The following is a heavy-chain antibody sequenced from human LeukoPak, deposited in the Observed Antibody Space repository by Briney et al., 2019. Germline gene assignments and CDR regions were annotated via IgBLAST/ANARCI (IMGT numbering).Heavy chain of an antibody. CDR2: ISSSGNTI. V-gene: IGHV3-48*01. CDR1: GFTFSSYS. J-gene: IGHJ4*02. D-gene: IGHD4-17*01. Sequence: GGSRRLSCVASGFTFSSYSMNWVRQAPGKGLDWVSYISSSGNTIYYADSVKGRFTISRDNAKNSLYLQLNSLSAEDTAVYYCARDRYGDYVSDFWGQGTLVTVSS. CDR3: ARDRYGDYVSDF.